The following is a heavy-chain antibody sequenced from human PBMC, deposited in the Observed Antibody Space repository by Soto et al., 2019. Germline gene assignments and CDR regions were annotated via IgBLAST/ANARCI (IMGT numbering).Heavy chain of an antibody. Sequence: PGESLKISCKGFGYSFTNHWIGWVRQMPGKGLEWMGIIYPDDSDTRYGPSFQGQVTISADKSINTAYLQWSSLQASDSAMYYCATSRNPRDGFDIWGQGTMVTVSS. CDR2: IYPDDSDT. CDR1: GYSFTNHW. V-gene: IGHV5-51*01. CDR3: ATSRNPRDGFDI. J-gene: IGHJ3*02.